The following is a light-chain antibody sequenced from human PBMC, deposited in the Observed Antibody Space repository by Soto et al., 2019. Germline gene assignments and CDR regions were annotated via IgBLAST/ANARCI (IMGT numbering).Light chain of an antibody. CDR1: TXDIAGYNY. V-gene: IGLV2-14*01. CDR2: EVT. Sequence: QSVLAQPASVSGSPGQSVTISCTGTTXDIAGYNYVSWYQQHPGKAPKLLIYEVTSRASGVSHRFSGSKSGNTASLTISGLQAEDEAEYYCNSYTSASFYVFGTGTKVTVL. J-gene: IGLJ1*01. CDR3: NSYTSASFYV.